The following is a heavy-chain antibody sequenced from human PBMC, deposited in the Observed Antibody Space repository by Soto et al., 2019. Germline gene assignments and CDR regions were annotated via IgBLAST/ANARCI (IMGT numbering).Heavy chain of an antibody. J-gene: IGHJ4*02. Sequence: GGSLRLSCAASGFTFSSYEMNWVRQAPGKGLEWVSYISSSGSTIYYADSVKGRFTISRDNAKNSLYLQMNSLRAEDTAVYYCARDSGLWGQDGPSFDYWGQGTLVTVSS. D-gene: IGHD3-16*01. CDR1: GFTFSSYE. CDR2: ISSSGSTI. CDR3: ARDSGLWGQDGPSFDY. V-gene: IGHV3-48*03.